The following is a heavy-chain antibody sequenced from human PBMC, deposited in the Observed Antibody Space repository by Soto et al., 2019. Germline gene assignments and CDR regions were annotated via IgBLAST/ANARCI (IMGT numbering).Heavy chain of an antibody. D-gene: IGHD1-26*01. J-gene: IGHJ4*02. V-gene: IGHV4-61*01. Sequence: PSETLSLTCTVSGGSVNSGIYYWTWIRQPPGKRLEWIGSLYYSGSTNYNPSLKSRVTISVDTSKNQFSLKLSSVTAADTAVYYCARRGSGSYYDYWGQGTLVTVS. CDR1: GGSVNSGIYY. CDR3: ARRGSGSYYDY. CDR2: LYYSGST.